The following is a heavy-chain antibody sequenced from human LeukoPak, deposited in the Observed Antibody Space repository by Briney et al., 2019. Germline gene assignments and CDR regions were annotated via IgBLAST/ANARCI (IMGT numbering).Heavy chain of an antibody. CDR2: ISYDGSNK. CDR3: AKDLRGSSGTVDY. V-gene: IGHV3-30*18. Sequence: GRSLRLSCAASGFTFSSYGMHWVRQAPGKGLEWVAVISYDGSNKYYADSVKGRFTISSDNSKNTLYLQMNSLRAEDTAVYYCAKDLRGSSGTVDYWGQGTLVTVSS. J-gene: IGHJ4*02. D-gene: IGHD6-19*01. CDR1: GFTFSSYG.